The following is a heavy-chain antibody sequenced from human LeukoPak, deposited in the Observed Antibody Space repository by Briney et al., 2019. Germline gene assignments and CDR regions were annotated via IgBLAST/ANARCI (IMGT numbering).Heavy chain of an antibody. CDR3: ARHGEHYYYYYGMDV. J-gene: IGHJ6*02. CDR1: GGSISSSSYY. CDR2: IYYSGST. Sequence: PSETLSLTCTVSGGSISSSSYYWGWIRQPPGKGLEWIGSIYYSGSTYYNPSLKSRVTISVDTSKNQFSLKLSSVTAADTAVYYCARHGEHYYYYYGMDVWGQGTTVTVSS. V-gene: IGHV4-39*01. D-gene: IGHD2-21*01.